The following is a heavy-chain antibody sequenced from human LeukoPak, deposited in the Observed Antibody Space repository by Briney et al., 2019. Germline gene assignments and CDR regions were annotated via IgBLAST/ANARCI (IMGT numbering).Heavy chain of an antibody. CDR1: GFTLSSYW. J-gene: IGHJ6*02. CDR2: ISENGGRT. D-gene: IGHD2-8*01. V-gene: IGHV3-64*02. CDR3: ARGPERTGVGTRYYYDMDV. Sequence: GGSLRLSCAASGFTLSSYWMHWVRQAPGKGLEYVSAISENGGRTYYADSVKGRFTNSRDNSKNTLYLQMDSLRAEDTAVYYCARGPERTGVGTRYYYDMDVWGQGTTVTVSS.